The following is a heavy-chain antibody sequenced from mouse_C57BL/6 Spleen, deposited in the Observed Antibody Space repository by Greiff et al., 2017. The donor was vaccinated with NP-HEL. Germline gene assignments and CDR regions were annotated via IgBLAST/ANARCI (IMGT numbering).Heavy chain of an antibody. CDR3: ARSPYYYGSILYYFNY. CDR2: IYPGDGDT. D-gene: IGHD1-1*01. V-gene: IGHV1-82*01. CDR1: GYAFSSSW. J-gene: IGHJ2*01. Sequence: QVQLQQSGPELVKPGASVKISCKASGYAFSSSWMNWVKQRPGKGLEWIGRIYPGDGDTNYNGKFKGKATLSADKSSSTAYMQLSSLTSEDSAVYVCARSPYYYGSILYYFNYWGQGTTLTVSS.